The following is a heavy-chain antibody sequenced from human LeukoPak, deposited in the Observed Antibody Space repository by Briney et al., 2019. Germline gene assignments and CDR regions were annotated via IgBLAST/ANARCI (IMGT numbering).Heavy chain of an antibody. J-gene: IGHJ4*02. CDR2: ITSSSNYI. Sequence: GGSLRLSCAASGFTFSIYSMNWVRQAPGKGLEWLSSITSSSNYIYYADSVKGRFTISRDNVQNSLYLQMNILRAEDTAMYYCARDRGYFDNWGQGTLVTVSS. CDR3: ARDRGYFDN. CDR1: GFTFSIYS. V-gene: IGHV3-21*01.